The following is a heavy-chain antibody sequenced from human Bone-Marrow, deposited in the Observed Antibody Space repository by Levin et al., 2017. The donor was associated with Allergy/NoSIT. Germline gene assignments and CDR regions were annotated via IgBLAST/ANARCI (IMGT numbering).Heavy chain of an antibody. V-gene: IGHV3-7*01. Sequence: AGGSLRLSCAASGFTFSSYWMSWVRQAPGKGLEWVANIKQDGSEKYYVDSVKGRFTISRDNAKNSLYLQMNSLRAEDTAVYYCARAEAPRFSPEYYFDYWGQGTLVTVSS. CDR1: GFTFSSYW. J-gene: IGHJ4*02. CDR2: IKQDGSEK. D-gene: IGHD3-3*01. CDR3: ARAEAPRFSPEYYFDY.